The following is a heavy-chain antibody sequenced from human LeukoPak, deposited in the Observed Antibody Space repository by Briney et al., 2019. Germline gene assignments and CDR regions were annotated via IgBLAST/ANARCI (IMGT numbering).Heavy chain of an antibody. CDR3: ARDFSYGSGSMDV. J-gene: IGHJ6*02. V-gene: IGHV4-38-2*02. D-gene: IGHD3-10*01. CDR2: LYHSGST. Sequence: SETLSLTCTVSGYSIGSGYYWGWIRQPPGKGLEWIGSLYHSGSTYFNPSLKSRVTISVDTSKNQFSLKLNSVTAADTAVYYCARDFSYGSGSMDVWGQGTTVTVSS. CDR1: GYSIGSGYY.